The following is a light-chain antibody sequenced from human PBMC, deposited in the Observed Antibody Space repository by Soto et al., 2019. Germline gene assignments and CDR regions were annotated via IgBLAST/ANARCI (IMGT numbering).Light chain of an antibody. Sequence: QSALTQPPSASGSPGQSVTISCTGTSSDVGGYNYVSWYQQHPGKAPKLMIYEVSKRPSGVPDRFSGSKSGNTASLTVSGLQVEDEADYYCSSYAGSNIFYVFGTGTKLTVL. J-gene: IGLJ1*01. V-gene: IGLV2-8*01. CDR1: SSDVGGYNY. CDR3: SSYAGSNIFYV. CDR2: EVS.